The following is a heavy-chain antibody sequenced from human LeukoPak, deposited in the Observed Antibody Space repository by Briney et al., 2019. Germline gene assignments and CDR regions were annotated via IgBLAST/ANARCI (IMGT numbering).Heavy chain of an antibody. CDR2: VNPNSGNT. CDR3: ARLYCSSTSCYFSRYHNWFDP. CDR1: GYTFTSYD. J-gene: IGHJ5*02. Sequence: ASVKVSCKASGYTFTSYDINWVRQATGQGLEWMGWVNPNSGNTGYAQKFQGRVTMTRNTSISTAYMELSSLRSEDTAVYYCARLYCSSTSCYFSRYHNWFDPWGQGALVTVSS. D-gene: IGHD2-2*01. V-gene: IGHV1-8*01.